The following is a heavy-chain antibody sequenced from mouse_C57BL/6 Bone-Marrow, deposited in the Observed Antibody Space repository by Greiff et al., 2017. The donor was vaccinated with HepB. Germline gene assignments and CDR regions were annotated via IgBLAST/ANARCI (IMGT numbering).Heavy chain of an antibody. CDR1: GSAFSSYW. D-gene: IGHD2-1*01. CDR3: ARAADGNYLFAY. CDR2: IYPGDGDT. Sequence: VESGASVKISCKASGSAFSSYWMNWVKQRPGKGLEWIGQIYPGDGDTNYNGKFKGKATLTADKSSSTAYMQLSSLTSEDSAVYFCARAADGNYLFAYWGQGTLVTVSA. J-gene: IGHJ3*01. V-gene: IGHV1-80*01.